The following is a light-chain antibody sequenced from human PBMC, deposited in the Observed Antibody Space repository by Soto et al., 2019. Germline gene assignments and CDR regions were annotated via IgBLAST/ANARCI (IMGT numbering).Light chain of an antibody. Sequence: QSALTQPRSVSGSPGQSVAISCTGTSSDVGDYNYVSWYQQNPGKAPKVMIYDVSKRPSGVPDRFSGSKSGNTASLTISGLQAEDEADYYCCSYAGSPYVFGTGTKVTVL. J-gene: IGLJ1*01. CDR2: DVS. CDR3: CSYAGSPYV. CDR1: SSDVGDYNY. V-gene: IGLV2-11*01.